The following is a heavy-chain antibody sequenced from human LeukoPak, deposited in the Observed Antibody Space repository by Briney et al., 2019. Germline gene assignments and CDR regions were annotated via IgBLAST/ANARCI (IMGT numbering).Heavy chain of an antibody. D-gene: IGHD2-15*01. CDR2: MNPNSGNT. CDR3: ARDRGGYCSGGSCQINWFDP. J-gene: IGHJ5*02. CDR1: GGTFSSYD. Sequence: ASVKVSCKASGGTFSSYDINWVRQATGQGLEWMGWMNPNSGNTGYAQKFQGRVTITRNTSISTAYMELSRLRSEDMAVYYCARDRGGYCSGGSCQINWFDPWGQGTLVTVSS. V-gene: IGHV1-8*03.